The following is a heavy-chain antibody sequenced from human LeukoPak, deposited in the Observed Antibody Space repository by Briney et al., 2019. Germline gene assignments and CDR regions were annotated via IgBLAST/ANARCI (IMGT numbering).Heavy chain of an antibody. CDR1: GFTFSRYS. CDR3: ARDPGRGDIAFDI. J-gene: IGHJ3*02. D-gene: IGHD3-16*01. V-gene: IGHV3-21*01. CDR2: ISSSSSYI. Sequence: GGSLRLSCAASGFTFSRYSMNWVRQAPGKGVEWVSSISSSSSYIYYADSVKGRFTISRDNAKNSLYLQMNSLRAEDTAVHYCARDPGRGDIAFDIWGQGTMVTVSS.